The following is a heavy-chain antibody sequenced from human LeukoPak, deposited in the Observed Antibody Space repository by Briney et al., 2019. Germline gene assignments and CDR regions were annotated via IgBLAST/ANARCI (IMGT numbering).Heavy chain of an antibody. CDR3: AKPYDSSGYYYIAY. D-gene: IGHD3-22*01. J-gene: IGHJ4*02. V-gene: IGHV3-23*01. CDR1: RFTFSNSG. Sequence: PGGSLRPSCAASRFTFSNSGMNWVRQAPGKGLEWVSVINDSGDNTFYADAVKGRFTISRDNSKSTLYLQMSSLRVDDTAVYYCAKPYDSSGYYYIAYWGQRTLVTVSS. CDR2: INDSGDNT.